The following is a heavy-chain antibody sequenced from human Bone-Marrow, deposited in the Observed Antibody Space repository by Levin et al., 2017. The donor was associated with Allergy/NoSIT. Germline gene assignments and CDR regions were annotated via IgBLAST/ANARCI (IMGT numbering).Heavy chain of an antibody. CDR3: AGVKAGTIGVDAFDI. CDR1: GFTFSSYD. V-gene: IGHV3-13*01. CDR2: IGTAGDT. D-gene: IGHD1-7*01. Sequence: ETLSLTCAASGFTFSSYDMHWVRQATGKGLEWVSAIGTAGDTYYPASLKDRFTITCKNAKNSLYLQMNSLRAGDTAVYECAGVKAGTIGVDAFDIWGQGTMVTVSS. J-gene: IGHJ3*02.